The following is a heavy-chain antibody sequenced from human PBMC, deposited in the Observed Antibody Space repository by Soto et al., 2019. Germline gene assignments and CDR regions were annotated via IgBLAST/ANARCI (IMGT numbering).Heavy chain of an antibody. CDR3: VKEFYYDSSGYYPTGAFDI. V-gene: IGHV3-64D*06. J-gene: IGHJ3*02. CDR2: ISSNGGST. D-gene: IGHD3-22*01. CDR1: GFTFSSYA. Sequence: PGGSLRLSCSASGFTFSSYAMHWVRQAPGKGLEYVSAISSNGGSTYYADSVKGRFTISRDNSKNTLYLQMSSLRAEDTAVYYCVKEFYYDSSGYYPTGAFDIWGQGTMVTVSS.